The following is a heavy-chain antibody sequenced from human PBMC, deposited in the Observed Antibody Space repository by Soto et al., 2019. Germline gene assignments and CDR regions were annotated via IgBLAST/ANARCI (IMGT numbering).Heavy chain of an antibody. V-gene: IGHV1-18*04. CDR1: GYTFTSYG. D-gene: IGHD3-3*01. Sequence: RASVKVSCKASGYTFTSYGISWVRQAPGQGLEWMGWISAYNGNTNYAQKLQGRVTMTTDTSTSTAYMELRSLRSDDTAVYYCARVSYDFWSGYFDYWGQGTLVTVSS. CDR3: ARVSYDFWSGYFDY. CDR2: ISAYNGNT. J-gene: IGHJ4*02.